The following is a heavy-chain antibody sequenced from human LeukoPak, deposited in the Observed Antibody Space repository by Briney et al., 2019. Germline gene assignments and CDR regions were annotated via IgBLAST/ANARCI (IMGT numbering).Heavy chain of an antibody. Sequence: ASVKVSCKASGYTFTGYDINWVRQAPGQGLEWMGWMNPDNGNTGYAQKFQGRVTMTRDTSIGTAYMELSSLRSEDTAVYYCARALSGCVLCFDYWGQGSLVTVSS. V-gene: IGHV1-8*01. CDR3: ARALSGCVLCFDY. CDR2: MNPDNGNT. D-gene: IGHD5-12*01. J-gene: IGHJ4*02. CDR1: GYTFTGYD.